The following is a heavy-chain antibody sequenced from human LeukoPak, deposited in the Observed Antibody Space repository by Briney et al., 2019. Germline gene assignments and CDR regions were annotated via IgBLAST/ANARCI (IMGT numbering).Heavy chain of an antibody. D-gene: IGHD3-22*01. CDR1: GYTFTSYG. Sequence: GASVKVSCKTSGYTFTSYGISWVRQAPGQGLEWMGWISAYNGNTNYAQKLQGRVTMTTDTSTSTAYMELRSLRSDDTAVYYCARDLQRYYYDSSGVYYFDYWGQGTLVTVSS. J-gene: IGHJ4*02. CDR3: ARDLQRYYYDSSGVYYFDY. CDR2: ISAYNGNT. V-gene: IGHV1-18*01.